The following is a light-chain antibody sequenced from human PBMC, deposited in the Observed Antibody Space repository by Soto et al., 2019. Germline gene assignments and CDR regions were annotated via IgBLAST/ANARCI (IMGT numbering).Light chain of an antibody. V-gene: IGLV1-44*01. CDR1: SSNIGTTA. CDR3: AAWDNRLYVLV. Sequence: QSVLTQPPSASGTPGQRVTISCSGSSSNIGTTAVNWYQHLPGTAPKLLIHSNDQRPSGVPDRFSGSKSGTSASLAISGHQSEDEADYYCAAWDNRLYVLVVGGGTKVTVL. J-gene: IGLJ3*02. CDR2: SND.